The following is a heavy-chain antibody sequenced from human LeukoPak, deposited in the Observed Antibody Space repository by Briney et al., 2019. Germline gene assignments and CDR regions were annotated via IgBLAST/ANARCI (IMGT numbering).Heavy chain of an antibody. V-gene: IGHV4-38-2*02. Sequence: SETLSLTCTVSSFSITSGYYWGWIRQPPGKGLEWIGSVYHSGNTYYNPSLKSRVTISVDTSKNQFSLKLSSVTAADTAVYYCARGVDTAMIYYYYYYMDVWGKGTTVTISS. CDR3: ARGVDTAMIYYYYYYMDV. CDR2: VYHSGNT. D-gene: IGHD5-18*01. CDR1: SFSITSGYY. J-gene: IGHJ6*03.